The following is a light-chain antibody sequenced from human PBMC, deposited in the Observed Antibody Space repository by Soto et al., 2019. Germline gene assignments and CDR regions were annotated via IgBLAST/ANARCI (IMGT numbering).Light chain of an antibody. CDR3: QQYNNWPRAT. CDR2: GAT. Sequence: ELVMTQSPATLSVSPGERATLSCRAGQSVSSDLAWYQQRPGQAPRLLIQGATTRATGVPARFSGSGSGTEFNLTISSLQSEDFGVYYCQQYNNWPRATFGGGTKVDIK. CDR1: QSVSSD. J-gene: IGKJ4*01. V-gene: IGKV3-15*01.